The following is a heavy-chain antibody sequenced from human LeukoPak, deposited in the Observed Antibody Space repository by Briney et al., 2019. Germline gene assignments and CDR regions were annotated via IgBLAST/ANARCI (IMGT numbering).Heavy chain of an antibody. CDR1: GGSFSGYY. CDR3: ARGWGKGDSSGYYSSPEYYYYGMDV. D-gene: IGHD3-22*01. V-gene: IGHV4-34*01. J-gene: IGHJ6*02. Sequence: KTSETLSLTCAVYGGSFSGYYWSWIRQPPGKGLEWIGEINHSGSTNYNPSLKSRVTISVDTSKNQFSLKLSSVTAADTAVYYCARGWGKGDSSGYYSSPEYYYYGMDVWGQGTTVTVSS. CDR2: INHSGST.